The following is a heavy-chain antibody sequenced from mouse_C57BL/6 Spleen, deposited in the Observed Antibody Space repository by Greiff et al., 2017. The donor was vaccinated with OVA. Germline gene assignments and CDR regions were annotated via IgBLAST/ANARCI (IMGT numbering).Heavy chain of an antibody. Sequence: DVMLVESGGGLVKPGGSLKLSCAASGFTFSDYGMHWVRQAPEKGLEWVAYISSGSSTIYYADTVKGRFTISRDNAKNTLFLQMTSLRSEDTAMYYCARRLGSSSNNFDYWGQGTTLTVSS. CDR2: ISSGSSTI. D-gene: IGHD1-1*01. CDR1: GFTFSDYG. J-gene: IGHJ2*01. CDR3: ARRLGSSSNNFDY. V-gene: IGHV5-17*01.